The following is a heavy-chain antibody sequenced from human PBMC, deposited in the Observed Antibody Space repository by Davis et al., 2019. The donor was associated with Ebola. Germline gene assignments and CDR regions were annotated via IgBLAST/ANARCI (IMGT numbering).Heavy chain of an antibody. Sequence: GESLKISCKASGYSFTTYWIGWVRQMPGKGLEWMGIISPGDSNARYSPSFQGLVTISADKSINTAYLQWSSLKASDTATYYCARIKITLVRGVVVPGGGFDTWGQGTSLIVSS. D-gene: IGHD3-10*01. J-gene: IGHJ3*02. V-gene: IGHV5-51*01. CDR1: GYSFTTYW. CDR3: ARIKITLVRGVVVPGGGFDT. CDR2: ISPGDSNA.